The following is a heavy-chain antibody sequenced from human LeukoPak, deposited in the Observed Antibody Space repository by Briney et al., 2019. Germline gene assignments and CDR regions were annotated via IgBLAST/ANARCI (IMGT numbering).Heavy chain of an antibody. CDR3: ARVGWLVKCVDP. V-gene: IGHV4-39*07. J-gene: IGHJ5*02. D-gene: IGHD6-19*01. Sequence: SETLSLTCTVSGGSISSGGYYWSWIRQPPGKGLEWIGEINHSGSTNYNPSLKSRVTISVDTSKNQFSLKLSSVTAADTAVYYCARVGWLVKCVDPWGQGTLVTVSS. CDR1: GGSISSGGYY. CDR2: INHSGST.